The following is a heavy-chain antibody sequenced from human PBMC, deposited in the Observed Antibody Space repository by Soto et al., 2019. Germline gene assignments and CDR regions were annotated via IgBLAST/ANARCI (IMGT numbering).Heavy chain of an antibody. D-gene: IGHD3-3*01. V-gene: IGHV4-4*07. CDR2: IYSSGST. J-gene: IGHJ5*02. Sequence: LTCTVTGGAISGYYWTWIRQSDGEGLEWIGRIYSSGSTNYNPSLKSRVTISLDTSMNYFSLRLSSVTAADTAVYYCARGQRFSDWFDPWGQGTLVTVSS. CDR3: ARGQRFSDWFDP. CDR1: GGAISGYY.